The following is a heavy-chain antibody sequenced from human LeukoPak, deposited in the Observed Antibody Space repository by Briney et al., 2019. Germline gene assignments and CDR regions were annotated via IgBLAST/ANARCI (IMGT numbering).Heavy chain of an antibody. CDR1: GFTFDNYA. Sequence: GGSLRLSCSASGFTFDNYAMSWVRQAPGKGLEWVSGISASGDITYYADSVKGRFTVSRDNSKSTLYLQMSSLRAEGTAVYYCAKVRAYDELGNSYWHFDLWGRGTLVTVSS. V-gene: IGHV3-23*01. CDR3: AKVRAYDELGNSYWHFDL. CDR2: ISASGDIT. J-gene: IGHJ2*01. D-gene: IGHD3-3*01.